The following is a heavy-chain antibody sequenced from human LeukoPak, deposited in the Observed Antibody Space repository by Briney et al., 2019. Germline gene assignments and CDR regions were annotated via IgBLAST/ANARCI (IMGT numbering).Heavy chain of an antibody. J-gene: IGHJ4*02. D-gene: IGHD2-15*01. V-gene: IGHV3-48*04. CDR2: ISSSGSTI. CDR1: GFTFSSYA. CDR3: ARAAEVAAISDY. Sequence: GGSLRLSCAASGFTFSSYAMSWVRQAPGKGLEWVSYISSSGSTIYYADSVKGRFTISRDNAKNSLYLQMNSLRAEDTAVYYCARAAEVAAISDYWGQGTLVTVSS.